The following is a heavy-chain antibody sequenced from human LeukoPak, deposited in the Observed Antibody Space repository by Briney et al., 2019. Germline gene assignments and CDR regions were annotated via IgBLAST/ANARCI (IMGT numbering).Heavy chain of an antibody. CDR3: ARERMYSGSGSTYPYYDY. V-gene: IGHV3-7*01. Sequence: GGSLRLSCAASGFTFSSYWMSWVRQSPGKGLEWVANIKPDGSEKYFMDSVKGRFTISRDNGKNALYLEMNSLRAEDTAEYFCARERMYSGSGSTYPYYDYWGQGTLVTVSS. CDR2: IKPDGSEK. J-gene: IGHJ4*02. CDR1: GFTFSSYW. D-gene: IGHD3-10*01.